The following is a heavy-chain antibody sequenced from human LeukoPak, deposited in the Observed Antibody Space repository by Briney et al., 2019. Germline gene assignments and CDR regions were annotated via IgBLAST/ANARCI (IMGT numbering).Heavy chain of an antibody. D-gene: IGHD3-22*01. J-gene: IGHJ6*03. CDR2: IYSGGST. Sequence: GGSLRLSCAASGFTVSSNYMSWVRQAPGKGLEWVSVIYSGGSTYYAGSVKGRFTISRDNSKNTLYLQMNSLRAEDTAVYYCARGRDLYDSSGYYSETTTYYYYYYMDVWGKGTTVTVSS. CDR1: GFTVSSNY. CDR3: ARGRDLYDSSGYYSETTTYYYYYYMDV. V-gene: IGHV3-53*01.